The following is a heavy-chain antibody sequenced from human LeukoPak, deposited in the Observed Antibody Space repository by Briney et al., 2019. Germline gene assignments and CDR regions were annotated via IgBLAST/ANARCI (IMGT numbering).Heavy chain of an antibody. Sequence: ASVKVSCKASGYTFTSYDINWVRQATGQGLGWMGWMNPNSGNTGYAQKFQGRVTITRNTSISTAYMELSSLRSEDTAVYYCARGRYCSSTNCYFLGGFDPWGQGTLVTVSS. D-gene: IGHD2-2*01. V-gene: IGHV1-8*03. CDR1: GYTFTSYD. CDR2: MNPNSGNT. J-gene: IGHJ5*02. CDR3: ARGRYCSSTNCYFLGGFDP.